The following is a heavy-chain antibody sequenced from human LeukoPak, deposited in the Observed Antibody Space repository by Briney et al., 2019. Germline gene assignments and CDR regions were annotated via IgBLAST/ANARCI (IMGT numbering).Heavy chain of an antibody. J-gene: IGHJ4*02. Sequence: PSETLSLTCTVSGGSISSYYWGWIRQPPGKGLEWIGYIYYSGSTNYNPSLKSRVTISVDTSKNQFSMKLSSVTAADTAVYYCAREVISSALFDYWGQGTLVTVSS. CDR1: GGSISSYY. D-gene: IGHD3-22*01. V-gene: IGHV4-59*01. CDR3: AREVISSALFDY. CDR2: IYYSGST.